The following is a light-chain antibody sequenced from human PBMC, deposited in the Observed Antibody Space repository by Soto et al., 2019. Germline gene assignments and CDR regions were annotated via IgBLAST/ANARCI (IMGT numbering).Light chain of an antibody. CDR1: QSVSSY. J-gene: IGKJ4*01. V-gene: IGKV3-15*01. Sequence: TQSPATLSVSPGERVTLSCRASQSVSSYLAWYQQKPGQAPRLLMYGGSTRATGMPARFSGSWSGTEFTLTINCLQSEDFAVYYCQQYDAWPLTFGGGTKV. CDR2: GGS. CDR3: QQYDAWPLT.